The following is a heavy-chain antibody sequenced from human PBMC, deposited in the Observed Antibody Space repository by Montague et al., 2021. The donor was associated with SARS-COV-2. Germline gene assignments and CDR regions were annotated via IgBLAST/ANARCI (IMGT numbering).Heavy chain of an antibody. D-gene: IGHD3-3*01. CDR2: IYHSGST. V-gene: IGHV4-38-2*02. Sequence: SDTLSLTCTVSGHSISSGYYWGWIRQPPGKGLEWIGSIYHSGSTYYNPSLRSRVTISVDTSKNQFSLKLGSVTAADTAVYYCARDVRYYDFWSGRAQTSPDYWGQGTLVTVSS. CDR1: GHSISSGYY. J-gene: IGHJ4*02. CDR3: ARDVRYYDFWSGRAQTSPDY.